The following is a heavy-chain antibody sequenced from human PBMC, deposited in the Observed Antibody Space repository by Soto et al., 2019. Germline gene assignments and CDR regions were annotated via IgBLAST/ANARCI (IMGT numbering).Heavy chain of an antibody. CDR3: ARGNTTGYYQIPDYFDF. CDR2: IIPILGIA. Sequence: GASVKVSCKASGGTFSSYTISWVRQAPGQGLEWMGRIIPILGIANYAQKFQGRVTITADKSTSTAYMELSSLRSDDTAVYYCARGNTTGYYQIPDYFDFWGQGTLVTVSS. V-gene: IGHV1-69*02. CDR1: GGTFSSYT. J-gene: IGHJ4*02. D-gene: IGHD3-22*01.